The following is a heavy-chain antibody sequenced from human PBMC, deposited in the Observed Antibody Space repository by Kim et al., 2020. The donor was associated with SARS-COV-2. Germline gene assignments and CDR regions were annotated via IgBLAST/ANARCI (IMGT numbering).Heavy chain of an antibody. V-gene: IGHV4-39*07. CDR3: ASVAAAGTQPFDY. D-gene: IGHD6-13*01. J-gene: IGHJ4*02. Sequence: STPSLKGRVTISVDTSKNQCSLKLSSVTAADTAVYYCASVAAAGTQPFDYWGQGTLVTVSS.